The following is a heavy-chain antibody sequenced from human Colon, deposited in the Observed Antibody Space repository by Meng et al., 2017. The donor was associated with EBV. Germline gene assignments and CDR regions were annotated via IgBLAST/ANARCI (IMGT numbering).Heavy chain of an antibody. CDR1: GGSIASANGY. CDR3: VISSHT. J-gene: IGHJ5*02. Sequence: HLPRSGSRPGPVKPADALSLTGAISGGSIASANGYGSWVRRASREGLASIRTIYSRVSTQYNPSLQSRISMSMDMSKHQFSLKVNSVRAGDTAIWYCVISSHTWGQGTLVTVSS. V-gene: IGHV4-39*07. D-gene: IGHD3-3*02. CDR2: IYSRVST.